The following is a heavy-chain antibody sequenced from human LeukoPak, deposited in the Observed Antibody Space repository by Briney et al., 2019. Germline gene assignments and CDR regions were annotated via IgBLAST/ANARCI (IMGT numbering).Heavy chain of an antibody. Sequence: GGSLRLSCAASGFTFSTYPMNWVRQAPGKGLEWISHIRGSGTTDYSDSVKGRFTISRDNAKNSLYLQLSSLRAEVTAVYYCARDYDYGFDNWGQGTLVTVSS. V-gene: IGHV3-48*01. J-gene: IGHJ4*02. D-gene: IGHD4-17*01. CDR2: IRGSGTT. CDR1: GFTFSTYP. CDR3: ARDYDYGFDN.